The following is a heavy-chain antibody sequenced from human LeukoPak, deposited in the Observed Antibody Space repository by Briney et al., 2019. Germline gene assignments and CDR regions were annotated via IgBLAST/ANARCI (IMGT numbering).Heavy chain of an antibody. CDR3: SRGGSYYIRAFDI. D-gene: IGHD1-26*01. V-gene: IGHV4-34*01. Sequence: PSETLSLTCAVYGGSFGGYYWSWIRQPPGKGLEWIGEINHSGSTNYNPSLKSRVTISVDTSKNQISLKLSSVTAADTAVYYCSRGGSYYIRAFDIWGQGTMVTVSS. J-gene: IGHJ3*02. CDR1: GGSFGGYY. CDR2: INHSGST.